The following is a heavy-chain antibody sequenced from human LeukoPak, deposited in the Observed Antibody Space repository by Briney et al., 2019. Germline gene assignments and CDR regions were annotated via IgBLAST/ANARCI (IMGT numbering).Heavy chain of an antibody. D-gene: IGHD6-19*01. V-gene: IGHV1-24*01. J-gene: IGHJ4*02. CDR3: ATAVAGSFDY. Sequence: ASVKLSCMGSGYTLTEFSMHWVRQAPGKGLEWMGGFDPEDAETIYAQKFHGRLTMTEDTSTDKVYMELSSLRSEDTAVYYCATAVAGSFDYWGQGTLVTVSS. CDR1: GYTLTEFS. CDR2: FDPEDAET.